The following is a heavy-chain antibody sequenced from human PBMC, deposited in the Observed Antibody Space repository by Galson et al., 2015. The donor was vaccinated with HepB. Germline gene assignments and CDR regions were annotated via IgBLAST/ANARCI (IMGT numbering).Heavy chain of an antibody. CDR2: ISGSGGNT. V-gene: IGHV3-23*01. CDR1: GFTFSSYA. D-gene: IGHD3-9*01. Sequence: SLRLSCAASGFTFSSYAMSWVRQAPGKGLEWVSAISGSGGNTYYADSVKGRFTISRDNSKNTLYLQMNSLRAEDTAVYYCAKDGGYILTGYTGGNWGQGTLVTVSS. J-gene: IGHJ4*02. CDR3: AKDGGYILTGYTGGN.